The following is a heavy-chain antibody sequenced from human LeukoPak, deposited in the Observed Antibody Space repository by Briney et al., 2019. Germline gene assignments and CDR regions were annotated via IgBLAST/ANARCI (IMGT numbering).Heavy chain of an antibody. CDR1: GFTFSGYG. V-gene: IGHV3-33*01. CDR3: VRGYYAGRGHHFEY. CDR2: IWSDGSNK. Sequence: GGSLRLSCATSGFTFSGYGMHWVRQAPGKGLEWVTVIWSDGSNKYYADSVKGRFTISRDNSKNTLYLQMNSLRAEDTAVYYCVRGYYAGRGHHFEYWGQGTLVIVSS. J-gene: IGHJ4*02. D-gene: IGHD3-22*01.